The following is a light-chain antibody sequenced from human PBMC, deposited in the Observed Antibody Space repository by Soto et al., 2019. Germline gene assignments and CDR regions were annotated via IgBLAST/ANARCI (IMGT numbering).Light chain of an antibody. J-gene: IGKJ1*01. CDR1: QSLVHSDGNTY. CDR2: NIP. V-gene: IGKV2-24*01. Sequence: DIVLTQAPLSSPVTLGQPASISCRSSQSLVHSDGNTYLSWLHQRPGQPPRLLIYNIPKRFSGVPDRFSGSGAGTDFTLTITRVEAEDVGVYYCMQATHSPWAFGQGTKVEIK. CDR3: MQATHSPWA.